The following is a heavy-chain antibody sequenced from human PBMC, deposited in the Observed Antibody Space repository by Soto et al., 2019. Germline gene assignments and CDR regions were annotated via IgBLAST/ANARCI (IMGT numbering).Heavy chain of an antibody. Sequence: SETLSLTCAVSGGSVSSGSYYWSWIRQPPGKGLEWIGYIYYSGSTNYNPSLKSRVTISVDTSKNQFSLKLSSVTAADTAVYYCARELGPGGYSYGYTGSDPLNWFDPWGQGTLVTVS. CDR2: IYYSGST. V-gene: IGHV4-61*01. CDR3: ARELGPGGYSYGYTGSDPLNWFDP. D-gene: IGHD5-18*01. CDR1: GGSVSSGSYY. J-gene: IGHJ5*02.